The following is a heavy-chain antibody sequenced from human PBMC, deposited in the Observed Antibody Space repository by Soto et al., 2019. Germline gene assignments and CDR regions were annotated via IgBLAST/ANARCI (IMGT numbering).Heavy chain of an antibody. V-gene: IGHV3-21*01. J-gene: IGHJ4*02. CDR1: GFTFSSYS. D-gene: IGHD3-22*01. CDR2: ISSSSSNK. CDR3: ARDYDSSGYPRYYFDY. Sequence: PGGSLRLSCAASGFTFSSYSMNWVRQAPGKGLEWVSFISSSSSNKYYADSVKGRFTISRDNAKNTLYLQMNSLRAEDTAVYYCARDYDSSGYPRYYFDYWGQGTLVTVSS.